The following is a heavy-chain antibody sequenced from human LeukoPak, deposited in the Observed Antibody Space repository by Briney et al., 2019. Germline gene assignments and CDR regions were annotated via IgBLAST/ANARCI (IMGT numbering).Heavy chain of an antibody. CDR1: GFTFSSYA. Sequence: GGSLRLSCAASGFTFSSYAMSWVRQAPGKGLEWVSAISVSGGSTYYADSVKGRFTISRDNSKNTLYLQMNSLRAEDTAVYYCAKDSGYSGYDSGGYWGQGTLVTVSS. V-gene: IGHV3-23*01. CDR2: ISVSGGST. D-gene: IGHD5-12*01. J-gene: IGHJ4*02. CDR3: AKDSGYSGYDSGGY.